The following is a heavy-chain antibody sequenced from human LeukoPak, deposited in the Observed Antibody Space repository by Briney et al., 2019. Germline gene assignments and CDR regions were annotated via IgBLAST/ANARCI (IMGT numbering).Heavy chain of an antibody. D-gene: IGHD3-22*01. Sequence: ASVKVSCKASGYTFTGYYMHWVRQAPGQRPEWMGGINGGSGRTKYLQKLQGRVTITRDTSANTAFMELSSLRSEDTAVYYCASGDSSGYSLPGPDYWGQGTLVTVSS. CDR2: INGGSGRT. J-gene: IGHJ4*02. V-gene: IGHV1-3*01. CDR1: GYTFTGYY. CDR3: ASGDSSGYSLPGPDY.